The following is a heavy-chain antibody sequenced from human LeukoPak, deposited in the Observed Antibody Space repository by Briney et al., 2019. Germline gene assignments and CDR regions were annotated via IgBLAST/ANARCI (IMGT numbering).Heavy chain of an antibody. CDR3: ARDGIQLGARAFDI. CDR2: IIPIFGTA. V-gene: IGHV1-69*05. CDR1: GGTFSSYA. Sequence: SVRVSCKASGGTFSSYAISWVRQAPGQGLEWMGRIIPIFGTANYAQKFQGRVTITTDESTSTAHMELSSLRSEDTAVYYCARDGIQLGARAFDIWGQGTMVTVSS. D-gene: IGHD5-18*01. J-gene: IGHJ3*02.